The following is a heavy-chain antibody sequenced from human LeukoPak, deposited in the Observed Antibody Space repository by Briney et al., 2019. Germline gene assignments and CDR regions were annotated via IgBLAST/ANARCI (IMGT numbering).Heavy chain of an antibody. D-gene: IGHD2-21*02. J-gene: IGHJ3*02. CDR3: ASRCGGDCYFAFDI. Sequence: SETLSLTCTVSGGSISSYYWSWLRQPPGKGLEWIGYIYYSGSTNYNPSLRSRVTISVDTSKNQFSLKLSSVTAADTAVYYCASRCGGDCYFAFDIWGQGTMVTVSS. CDR1: GGSISSYY. CDR2: IYYSGST. V-gene: IGHV4-59*08.